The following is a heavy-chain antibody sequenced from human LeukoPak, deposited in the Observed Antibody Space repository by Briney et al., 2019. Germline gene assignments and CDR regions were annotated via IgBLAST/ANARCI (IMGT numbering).Heavy chain of an antibody. D-gene: IGHD2-15*01. V-gene: IGHV1-2*06. CDR3: ARSSLVVVAATENNWFDP. CDR1: LYTSTVYY. Sequence: GSVRDSPEASLYTSTVYYMHSVRHSPRRGGECMGRINRNSGGTIYAEKFQGRVTMTRETSISTAYMELSRLRSVDTAVYYCARSSLVVVAATENNWFDPWGQGTLVTVSS. CDR2: INRNSGGT. J-gene: IGHJ5*02.